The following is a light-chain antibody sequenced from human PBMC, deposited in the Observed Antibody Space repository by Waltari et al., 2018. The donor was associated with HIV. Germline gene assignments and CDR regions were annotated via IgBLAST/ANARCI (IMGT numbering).Light chain of an antibody. Sequence: QSVLSQPPSASATPGQRVTISCSGSDSTSESTTFSLYQQFPGAAPQLLIYDVSHRPSGVPDRFSGSKSGTSASLTISTLQSEDEALYYCAARSDISTTWVFGGGTRLTVL. CDR2: DVS. CDR3: AARSDISTTWV. V-gene: IGLV1-47*01. CDR1: DSTSESTT. J-gene: IGLJ3*02.